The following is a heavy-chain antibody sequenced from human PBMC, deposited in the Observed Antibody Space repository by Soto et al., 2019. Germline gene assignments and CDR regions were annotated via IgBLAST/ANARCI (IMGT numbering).Heavy chain of an antibody. D-gene: IGHD2-15*01. J-gene: IGHJ4*02. Sequence: ASVKVSCKASGYTFTGYYMHWVRQAPGQGLEWMGWINPNSGGTNYAQKFQGWVTITRDTSTSTAYMELSSLRSDDTAVYYCARDLGGWPDYWGQGTLVTVSS. V-gene: IGHV1-2*04. CDR1: GYTFTGYY. CDR2: INPNSGGT. CDR3: ARDLGGWPDY.